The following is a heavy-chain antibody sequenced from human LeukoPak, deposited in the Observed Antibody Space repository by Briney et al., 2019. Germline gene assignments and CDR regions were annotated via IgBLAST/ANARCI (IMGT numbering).Heavy chain of an antibody. D-gene: IGHD1-26*01. CDR2: IIPILGIA. CDR3: ASSRELRDTPHADSSTNDYYYYGMDV. CDR1: GGTFSSYA. Sequence: GASVKVSCRASGGTFSSYAISWVRQAPGQGLEWMGRIIPILGIANYAQKFQGRVTITADKSTSTAYMELSSLRSEDTAVYYCASSRELRDTPHADSSTNDYYYYGMDVWGQGTTVTVSS. V-gene: IGHV1-69*04. J-gene: IGHJ6*02.